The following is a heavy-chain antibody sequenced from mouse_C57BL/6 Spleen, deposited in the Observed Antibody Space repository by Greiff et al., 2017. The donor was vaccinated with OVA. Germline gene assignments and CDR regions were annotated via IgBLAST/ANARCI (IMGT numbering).Heavy chain of an antibody. V-gene: IGHV1-42*01. CDR2: INPSTGGT. Sequence: VQLKESGPELVKPGASVKISCKASGYSFTGYYMNWVKQSPEKSLEWIGEINPSTGGTTYNQKFKAKATLTVDKSSSTAYMQLKSLTSEDSAVYYCARPLYYDGSNWYFDVWGTGTTVTVSS. D-gene: IGHD1-1*01. J-gene: IGHJ1*03. CDR1: GYSFTGYY. CDR3: ARPLYYDGSNWYFDV.